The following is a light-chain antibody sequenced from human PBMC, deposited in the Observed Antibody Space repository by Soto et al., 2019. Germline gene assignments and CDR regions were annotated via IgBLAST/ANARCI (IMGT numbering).Light chain of an antibody. CDR3: QQYKNYPWT. V-gene: IGKV1-5*01. CDR2: DAS. J-gene: IGKJ1*01. Sequence: DIQMTQSPSTLSASVGDRVTITCRASQSISSWLAWYQQKPGKAPKVLISDASSLESGVPSRFSGSGAGTEFTLTISSLQPEDFATYFCQQYKNYPWTFGQGTKVDIK. CDR1: QSISSW.